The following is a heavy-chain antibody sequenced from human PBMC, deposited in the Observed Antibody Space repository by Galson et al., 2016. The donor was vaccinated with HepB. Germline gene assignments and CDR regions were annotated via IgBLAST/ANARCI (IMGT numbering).Heavy chain of an antibody. CDR2: IYWEDDK. CDR1: GFTLRTSGVG. Sequence: PALVKPTQTLTLTCTFSGFTLRTSGVGVGWIRQPPGKALEWLALIYWEDDKRYTPSLKSRLTITKDTSKNQVVLTMTNMDPLDTATYYCAHREEEHLGFDYWGQGTLVTVSS. J-gene: IGHJ4*02. CDR3: AHREEEHLGFDY. V-gene: IGHV2-5*02.